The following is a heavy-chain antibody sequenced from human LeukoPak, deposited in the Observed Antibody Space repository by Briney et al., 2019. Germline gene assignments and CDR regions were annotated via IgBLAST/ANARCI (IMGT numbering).Heavy chain of an antibody. D-gene: IGHD7-27*01. J-gene: IGHJ5*02. Sequence: PGGSLRLSCAASGFTFSSYSMNWVRQAPGKGLEWVSSISSSSSYIYYADSVKGRFTISRDNAKNSLYLQMNSLRAEDTAVYYCARLNGGSDNWFDPWGQGTLVTVSS. CDR3: ARLNGGSDNWFDP. CDR2: ISSSSSYI. V-gene: IGHV3-21*01. CDR1: GFTFSSYS.